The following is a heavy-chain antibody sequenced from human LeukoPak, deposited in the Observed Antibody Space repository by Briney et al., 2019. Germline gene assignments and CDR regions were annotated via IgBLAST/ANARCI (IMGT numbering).Heavy chain of an antibody. CDR3: ARDSSSSSSFPFDY. D-gene: IGHD6-13*01. Sequence: ASVKVSCKASGYTFTGYYMHWVRQAPGQGLEWMGWINPNSGGTNYAQKFQGRVTMTRDTSISTAYMELSRLRSDDTAVYYCARDSSSSSSFPFDYWGQGTLVTVSS. CDR1: GYTFTGYY. J-gene: IGHJ4*02. V-gene: IGHV1-2*02. CDR2: INPNSGGT.